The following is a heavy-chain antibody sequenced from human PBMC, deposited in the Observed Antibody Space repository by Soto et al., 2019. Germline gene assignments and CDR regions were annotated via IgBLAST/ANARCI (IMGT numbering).Heavy chain of an antibody. J-gene: IGHJ4*02. CDR1: GFTFSSYA. Sequence: QVQLVESGGGVVQPGRSLRLSCAASGFTFSSYAMHWVRQAPGKGLEWVAVISYDGGNKYYADSVKGRFTIFRDNSKNTLSLQMNSLRAEDTAVYYCARDRDYYYDSNPDYWGQGTLVTVSS. CDR2: ISYDGGNK. CDR3: ARDRDYYYDSNPDY. D-gene: IGHD3-22*01. V-gene: IGHV3-30-3*01.